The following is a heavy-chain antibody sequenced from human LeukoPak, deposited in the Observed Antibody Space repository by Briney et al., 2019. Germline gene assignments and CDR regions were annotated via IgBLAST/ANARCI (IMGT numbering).Heavy chain of an antibody. J-gene: IGHJ4*02. V-gene: IGHV1-18*01. CDR1: GYTFTSYG. Sequence: ASVKVSCKASGYTFTSYGISWVRQAPGQGLEWMGWISGYNGNTNYAQKFQGRVTMTTDTSTSTVYMDLRRLRSDDTAVYYCARRIMYYDFWSGSYFDYWGQGTLVTVSS. D-gene: IGHD3-3*01. CDR3: ARRIMYYDFWSGSYFDY. CDR2: ISGYNGNT.